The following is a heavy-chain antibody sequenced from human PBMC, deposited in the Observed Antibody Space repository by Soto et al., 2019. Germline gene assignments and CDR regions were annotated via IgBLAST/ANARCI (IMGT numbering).Heavy chain of an antibody. CDR3: ARGKSQRRFLEWLANNWFDP. CDR2: INPSGGST. J-gene: IGHJ5*02. Sequence: ASVKVSCKXSGYTFTSYYMHWVRQAPGQGLEWMGIINPSGGSTSYAQKFQGRVTMTRDTSTSTVYMELSSLRSEDTAVYYCARGKSQRRFLEWLANNWFDPWGQGTLVTVSS. V-gene: IGHV1-46*01. CDR1: GYTFTSYY. D-gene: IGHD3-3*01.